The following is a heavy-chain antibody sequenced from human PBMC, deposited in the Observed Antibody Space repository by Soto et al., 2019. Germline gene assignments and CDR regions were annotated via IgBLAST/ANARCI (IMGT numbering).Heavy chain of an antibody. Sequence: QVQLVESGGGVVQPGRSLRLSCAASGFTFSSHGMHWVRQAPGKGLEWVAVIWYDGSKKYYADSVKGRFTISRDNSKNTLYLQMDSLRVEDTAVYYCARFTTYSSGDGLDYWGQGTLVTVSS. CDR2: IWYDGSKK. CDR1: GFTFSSHG. J-gene: IGHJ4*02. V-gene: IGHV3-33*01. D-gene: IGHD3-22*01. CDR3: ARFTTYSSGDGLDY.